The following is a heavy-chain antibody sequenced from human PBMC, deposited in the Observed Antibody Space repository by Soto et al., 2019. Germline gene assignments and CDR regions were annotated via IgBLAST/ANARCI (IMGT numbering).Heavy chain of an antibody. Sequence: SETLSLTCTVSGASINSGGYYWNWVRLLPGRGLEWIGYIYFTGNTYYNPSLESRVTISLDTPQNQFSLELNSVSAADTAVYYCAREGPILYRGFDYWGQGTLVTVSS. V-gene: IGHV4-31*03. CDR2: IYFTGNT. J-gene: IGHJ4*02. D-gene: IGHD2-8*01. CDR3: AREGPILYRGFDY. CDR1: GASINSGGYY.